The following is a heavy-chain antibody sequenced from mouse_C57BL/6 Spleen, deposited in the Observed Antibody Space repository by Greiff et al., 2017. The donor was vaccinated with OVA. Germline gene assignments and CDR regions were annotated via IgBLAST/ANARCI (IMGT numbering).Heavy chain of an antibody. J-gene: IGHJ4*01. Sequence: VQLQQPGAELVRPGSSVKLSCKASGYTFTSYWMHWVKQRPIQGLEWIGNIDPSDSETHYNQKFKDKATLTVDNSSSTAYMQLSSLTSEDSAVYYCARQGITAVVAPMDYWGQGTSVTVSS. CDR1: GYTFTSYW. CDR3: ARQGITAVVAPMDY. D-gene: IGHD1-1*01. CDR2: IDPSDSET. V-gene: IGHV1-52*01.